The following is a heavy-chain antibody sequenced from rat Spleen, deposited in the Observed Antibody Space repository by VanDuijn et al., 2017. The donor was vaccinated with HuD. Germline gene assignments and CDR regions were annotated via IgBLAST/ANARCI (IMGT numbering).Heavy chain of an antibody. J-gene: IGHJ2*01. D-gene: IGHD1-9*01. V-gene: IGHV5-25*01. CDR1: GFTFTDYY. Sequence: EVQLVESDGGLVQPGRSLKLSCAASGFTFTDYYMAWVRQAPTKGLEWVASISTSGGSTYYRDSVKGRFTVSRDNAKSTLYLQMDSLRSEDPATYYCARRHYGYTDYFDYWGQGVMVTVSS. CDR2: ISTSGGST. CDR3: ARRHYGYTDYFDY.